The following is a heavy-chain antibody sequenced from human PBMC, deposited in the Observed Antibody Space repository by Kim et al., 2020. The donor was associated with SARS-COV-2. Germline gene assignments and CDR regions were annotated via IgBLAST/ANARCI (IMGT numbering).Heavy chain of an antibody. CDR2: INAGNGNT. CDR1: GYTFTSYA. J-gene: IGHJ3*02. Sequence: ASVKVSCKASGYTFTSYAMHWVRQAPGQRLEWMGWINAGNGNTKYSQKFQGRVTITRDTSASTAYMELSSLRSEDTAVYYCARAKDYYGSGSRDAFDIWGQGTMDTDSS. CDR3: ARAKDYYGSGSRDAFDI. D-gene: IGHD3-10*01. V-gene: IGHV1-3*01.